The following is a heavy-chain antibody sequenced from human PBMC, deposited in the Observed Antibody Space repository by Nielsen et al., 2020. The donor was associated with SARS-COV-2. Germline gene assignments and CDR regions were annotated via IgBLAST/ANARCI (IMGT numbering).Heavy chain of an antibody. CDR2: INSDGSST. Sequence: LSLTCATSGFTFSSYWMHWVRQAPGKGLVWVSRINSDGSSTSYADSVKGRFTISRDNAKNTLYLQMNSLRAEDTAVYYCARFSSGYARDWGQGTLVTVSS. CDR1: GFTFSSYW. V-gene: IGHV3-74*01. J-gene: IGHJ4*02. CDR3: ARFSSGYARD. D-gene: IGHD5-12*01.